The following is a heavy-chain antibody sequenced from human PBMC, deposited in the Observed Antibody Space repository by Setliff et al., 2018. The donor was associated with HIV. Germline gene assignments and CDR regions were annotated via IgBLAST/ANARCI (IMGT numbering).Heavy chain of an antibody. CDR1: GGSFNGYY. D-gene: IGHD2-15*01. J-gene: IGHJ1*01. V-gene: IGHV4-34*01. CDR2: INHSGST. Sequence: SSETLSLTCAVYGGSFNGYYWSWIRQPPGKGLEWIGEINHSGSTNYNTSLKSRVTMSVDKSKNQFSLRLSSVTAADTAVYYCARARRAGSGPKYFQHWGQGTLVTVSS. CDR3: ARARRAGSGPKYFQH.